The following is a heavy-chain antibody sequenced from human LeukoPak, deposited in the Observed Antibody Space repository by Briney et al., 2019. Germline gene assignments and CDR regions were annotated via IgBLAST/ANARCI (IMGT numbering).Heavy chain of an antibody. V-gene: IGHV3-7*05. Sequence: GGSLRLSCAASGFIFSSYWMSWVRQAPGKGLEWVANIKEDGSEKKCVDSVKGRFTISRDNAKNPLYLQMNSLRAEDTAVYYCARVQVSGIRPYGVDVWGQGTTVTVAS. CDR1: GFIFSSYW. J-gene: IGHJ6*02. CDR3: ARVQVSGIRPYGVDV. D-gene: IGHD2-15*01. CDR2: IKEDGSEK.